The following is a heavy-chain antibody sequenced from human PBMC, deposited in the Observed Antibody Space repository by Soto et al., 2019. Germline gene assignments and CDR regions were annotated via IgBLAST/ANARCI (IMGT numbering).Heavy chain of an antibody. CDR3: ARGHYDILTGYYSDFGDY. CDR2: MNPNSGNT. CDR1: GYTFTSYY. Sequence: ASVKVSCKASGYTFTSYYINWVRQATGQGLEWMGWMNPNSGNTGYAQKFQGRVTMTRNTSISTAYMELSSLRSDDTAVYYCARGHYDILTGYYSDFGDYWGQGTLVTVSS. V-gene: IGHV1-8*01. J-gene: IGHJ4*02. D-gene: IGHD3-9*01.